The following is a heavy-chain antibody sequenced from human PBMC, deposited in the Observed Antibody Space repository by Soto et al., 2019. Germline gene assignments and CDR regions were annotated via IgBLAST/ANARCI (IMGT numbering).Heavy chain of an antibody. V-gene: IGHV4-30-4*01. CDR1: GGSITSDYSC. D-gene: IGHD7-27*01. J-gene: IGHJ4*02. Sequence: QVQLQESGPGLVKPSQTLSLTCTVSGGSITSDYSCWSWIRQPPGEGLEWIGHIFDSGTTYTNPSLSSQVAISLDTSKNHFSLTRSSVTAADTAVYYCARGPSGDKVHYWGQGALVTVSS. CDR3: ARGPSGDKVHY. CDR2: IFDSGTT.